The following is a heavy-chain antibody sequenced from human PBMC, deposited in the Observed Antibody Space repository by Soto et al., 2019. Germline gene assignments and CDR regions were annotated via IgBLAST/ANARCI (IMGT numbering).Heavy chain of an antibody. CDR1: GGSFSGYY. V-gene: IGHV4-34*01. Sequence: PSETLSLTCAVYGGSFSGYYWSWIRQPPGKGLEWIGEINHSGSTNYNPSLESRVTISVDTSKNQFSLKLSSVTAADTAVYYCARGATYYYDSSGYYLFDYWGQGTLVTVSS. CDR2: INHSGST. CDR3: ARGATYYYDSSGYYLFDY. J-gene: IGHJ4*02. D-gene: IGHD3-22*01.